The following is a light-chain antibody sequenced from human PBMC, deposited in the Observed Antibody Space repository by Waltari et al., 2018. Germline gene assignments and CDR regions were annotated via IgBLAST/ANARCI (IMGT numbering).Light chain of an antibody. CDR1: QSISSS. CDR2: AAS. Sequence: DIQMTQSPSSLSASVGDRVTITCRASQSISSSLNWYQQKPGKAPQLLIYAASNLQSGVPSRFGGSGSGTDFTLTISSLQPEDFATYFCQQSYSIPSFGQGTKLEIK. J-gene: IGKJ2*03. V-gene: IGKV1-39*01. CDR3: QQSYSIPS.